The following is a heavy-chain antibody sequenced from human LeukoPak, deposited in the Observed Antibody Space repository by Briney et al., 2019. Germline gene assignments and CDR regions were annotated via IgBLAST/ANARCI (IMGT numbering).Heavy chain of an antibody. V-gene: IGHV4-39*01. CDR1: GGSISSGSYY. J-gene: IGHJ6*03. CDR3: ARHHLRMVRGGMDV. D-gene: IGHD3-10*01. Sequence: SETLSLTCTVSGGSISSGSYYWSWIRQPPGKGLEWIGEINHSGSTNYNPSLKSRVTISVDTSENQFSLKLSSVTAADTAVYYCARHHLRMVRGGMDVWGKGTTVTISS. CDR2: INHSGST.